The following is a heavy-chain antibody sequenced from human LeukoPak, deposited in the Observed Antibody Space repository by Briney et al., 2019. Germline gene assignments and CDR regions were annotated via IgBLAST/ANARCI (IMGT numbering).Heavy chain of an antibody. CDR3: ARISSGNYGLGDY. D-gene: IGHD1-26*01. CDR2: IKSDGTST. J-gene: IGHJ4*02. V-gene: IGHV3-74*01. Sequence: GGSLTLSCAASGFTFSGYWMNWVRQAPGKGLVWVSRIKSDGTSTTYADSVKGRCTISRDNAKNTLYLQMNSLRAEDTAVYYCARISSGNYGLGDYWGQRAVGSASS. CDR1: GFTFSGYW.